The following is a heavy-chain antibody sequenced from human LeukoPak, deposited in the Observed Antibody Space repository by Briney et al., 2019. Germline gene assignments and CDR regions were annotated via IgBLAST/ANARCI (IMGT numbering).Heavy chain of an antibody. CDR1: GFTFSSYA. V-gene: IGHV3-30-3*01. CDR3: ARGSITMIVVVDY. CDR2: ISYDGSNK. Sequence: GGSLRLSCAASGFTFSSYAMSWVRQAPGKGLEWVAVISYDGSNKYYADSVKGRFTISGDNSKNTLYLQMNSLRAEDTAVYYCARGSITMIVVVDYWGQGTLATVSS. D-gene: IGHD3-22*01. J-gene: IGHJ4*02.